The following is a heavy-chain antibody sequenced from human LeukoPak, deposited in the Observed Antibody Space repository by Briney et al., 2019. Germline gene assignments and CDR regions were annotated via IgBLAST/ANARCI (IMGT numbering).Heavy chain of an antibody. CDR1: GYTFTGYY. J-gene: IGHJ4*02. CDR3: ARGHISPTSPDLLPK. D-gene: IGHD2-2*01. V-gene: IGHV1-8*02. CDR2: MNPNSGNT. Sequence: ASVKVSCKASGYTFTGYYIHWVRQAPGQGLEWMGWMNPNSGNTGYAQKFQGRVTMTRNTSISTAYMELSSLRSEDTAVYYCARGHISPTSPDLLPKWGQGTLVTVSS.